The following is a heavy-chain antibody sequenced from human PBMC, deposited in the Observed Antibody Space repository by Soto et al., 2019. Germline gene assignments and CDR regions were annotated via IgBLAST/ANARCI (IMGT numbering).Heavy chain of an antibody. CDR3: ARGLATLPVFAFDV. D-gene: IGHD6-6*01. CDR2: IYWNDDK. Sequence: QFTVKGSGPTLVKPTQTLTLTCSLSGISLSTSGVGLGWIRQTPGKALEWLALIYWNDDKHYSPSLKGRLTITKDTSKNQAVLTMTDMDPVDTATYYCARGLATLPVFAFDVWGQGTVVTVSS. V-gene: IGHV2-5*01. J-gene: IGHJ3*01. CDR1: GISLSTSGVG.